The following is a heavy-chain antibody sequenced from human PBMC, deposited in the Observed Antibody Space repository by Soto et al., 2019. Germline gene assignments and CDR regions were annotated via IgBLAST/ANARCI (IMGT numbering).Heavy chain of an antibody. J-gene: IGHJ3*02. CDR3: AKEVYSYGLPDDDAFDI. V-gene: IGHV3-30*18. D-gene: IGHD5-18*01. CDR1: GFTFSTYG. Sequence: HPGGSLRLSCAASGFTFSTYGMHWVRQAPGKGLEWLAAISYDGNNIQYADSVKGRFTISRDKSKNTLYLQINSLRPEDTAVYYCAKEVYSYGLPDDDAFDIWGQGTKVTVSS. CDR2: ISYDGNNI.